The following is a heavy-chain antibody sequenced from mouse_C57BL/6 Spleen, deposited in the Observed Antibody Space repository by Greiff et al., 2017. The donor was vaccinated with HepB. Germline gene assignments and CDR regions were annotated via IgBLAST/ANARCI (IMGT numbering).Heavy chain of an antibody. CDR2: ISYDGSN. CDR1: GYSITSGYY. D-gene: IGHD1-1*01. Sequence: EVQRVESGPGLVKPSQSLSLTCSVTGYSITSGYYWNWIRQFPGNKLEWMGYISYDGSNNYNPSLKNRISITRDTSKNQFFLKLNSVTTEDTATYYCARDLHYYGSSYFDYWGQGTTLTVSS. V-gene: IGHV3-6*01. J-gene: IGHJ2*01. CDR3: ARDLHYYGSSYFDY.